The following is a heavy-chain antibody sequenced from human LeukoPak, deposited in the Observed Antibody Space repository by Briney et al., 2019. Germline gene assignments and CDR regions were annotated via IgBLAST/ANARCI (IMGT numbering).Heavy chain of an antibody. Sequence: GGSLRLSCAASGFTFSDHYMDWVRQAPGKGLEWVGRTRNKANGYITDYAACVQGRFTVSRDDSKNSLYLQMNSQKTDDKAVDYCARVFFREYTYGSIDYWGQGTLVTVSS. CDR3: ARVFFREYTYGSIDY. D-gene: IGHD3-10*01. CDR1: GFTFSDHY. CDR2: TRNKANGYIT. J-gene: IGHJ4*02. V-gene: IGHV3-72*01.